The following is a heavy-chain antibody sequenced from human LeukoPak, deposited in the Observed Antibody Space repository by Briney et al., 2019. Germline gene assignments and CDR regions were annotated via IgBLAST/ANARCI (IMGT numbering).Heavy chain of an antibody. CDR1: GFTFSSYW. V-gene: IGHV3-74*01. CDR2: INSDGSYT. J-gene: IGHJ4*02. Sequence: GGSLRLSCAASGFTFSSYWMHWVRQAPGKGLVWVSRINSDGSYTNYADSVKDRFTISRDNAENTLYLHMNSLRPEDTAVYYCARDRDGDFWGQGTLVAVPS. CDR3: ARDRDGDF.